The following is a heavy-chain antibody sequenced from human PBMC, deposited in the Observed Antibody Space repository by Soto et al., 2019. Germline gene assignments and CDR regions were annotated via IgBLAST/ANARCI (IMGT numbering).Heavy chain of an antibody. CDR1: GDSVSSNSAA. D-gene: IGHD3-10*01. Sequence: SQTLSLTCVISGDSVSSNSAAWNCIRQSPSRGLEWLGRTYYRSKWYYEYAESVKSRITINTDTSKNQFSLQLNSVTPEDTAVYFCARTPFGSNWFDPWGQGALVTVSS. CDR2: TYYRSKWYY. V-gene: IGHV6-1*01. J-gene: IGHJ5*02. CDR3: ARTPFGSNWFDP.